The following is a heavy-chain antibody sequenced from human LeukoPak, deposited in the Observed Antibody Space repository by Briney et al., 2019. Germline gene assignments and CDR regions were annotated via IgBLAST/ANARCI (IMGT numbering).Heavy chain of an antibody. CDR1: EFTFSSYA. CDR2: ISDSGGST. CDR3: AKDRRACSSSSCYYRFDY. Sequence: PGGSLRLSCAASEFTFSSYAMSWVRQAPGKGLEWVSAISDSGGSTCYADSVKGPFTFSRDNSKNTLYLQMNSLRAEDTAVYYCAKDRRACSSSSCYYRFDYWGQGTLVTVSS. V-gene: IGHV3-23*01. J-gene: IGHJ4*02. D-gene: IGHD2-2*01.